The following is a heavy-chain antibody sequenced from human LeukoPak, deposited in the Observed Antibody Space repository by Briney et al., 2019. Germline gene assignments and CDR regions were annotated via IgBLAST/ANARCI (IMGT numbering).Heavy chain of an antibody. J-gene: IGHJ3*02. D-gene: IGHD2/OR15-2a*01. V-gene: IGHV2-5*02. CDR3: AHKKNSNAFDI. CDR1: GFSLSTSGVG. Sequence: SGPTLVKPTQTLTLTCTFSGFSLSTSGVGVGWIRQPPGKALEWLALIYGDDDKRYSPSLKTRLTITKDTSKNQVVFTMTNMDLVDTATYYCAHKKNSNAFDIWGQGTMVTVSS. CDR2: IYGDDDK.